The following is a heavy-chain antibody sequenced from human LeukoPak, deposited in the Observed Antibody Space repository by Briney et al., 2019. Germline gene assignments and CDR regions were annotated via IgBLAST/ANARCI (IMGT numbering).Heavy chain of an antibody. D-gene: IGHD3-22*01. V-gene: IGHV1-69*13. CDR3: ARDYYYDSSGKLDY. CDR1: GGTFSSYA. CDR2: IIPIFGTA. J-gene: IGHJ4*02. Sequence: SVKVSCKASGGTFSSYAISWVRQAPGQGLEWMGGIIPIFGTANYAQKFQGRVTITADESTSTAYMELSSLRSEDTAVYYCARDYYYDSSGKLDYWGQETLVTVSS.